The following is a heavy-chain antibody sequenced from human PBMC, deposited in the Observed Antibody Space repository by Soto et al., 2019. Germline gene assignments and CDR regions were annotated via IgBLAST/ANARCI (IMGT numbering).Heavy chain of an antibody. CDR1: GFTVSSNY. J-gene: IGHJ4*02. D-gene: IGHD2-21*02. V-gene: IGHV3-66*01. CDR2: IYSGGST. Sequence: GGSLRLSCAASGFTVSSNYMTWVRQAPGKGLEWVSVIYSGGSTFYADSVKGRFTISRDNSKNTLSLQMNSLRAEDTAVYFCARVLFRGDNQWGVFDSWGQGTLVTVSS. CDR3: ARVLFRGDNQWGVFDS.